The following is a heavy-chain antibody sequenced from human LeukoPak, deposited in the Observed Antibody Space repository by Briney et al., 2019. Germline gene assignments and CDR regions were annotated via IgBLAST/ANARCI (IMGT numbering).Heavy chain of an antibody. CDR3: AKAGVVVAASNWFDP. J-gene: IGHJ5*02. Sequence: PGGSLRLPCAASGFTFSSYAMSWVRQAPGKGLEWVSTISDSGGRTYYADSVKGRFTVSRDNSKNTLYLQMNSLRAEDTAVYYCAKAGVVVAASNWFDPWGQGTLVAVSS. V-gene: IGHV3-23*01. CDR2: ISDSGGRT. CDR1: GFTFSSYA. D-gene: IGHD2-15*01.